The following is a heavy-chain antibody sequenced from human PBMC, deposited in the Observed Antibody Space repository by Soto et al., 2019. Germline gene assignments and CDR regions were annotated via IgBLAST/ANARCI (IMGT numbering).Heavy chain of an antibody. V-gene: IGHV1-46*03. Sequence: ASVKVSCQASGYTFTSNYMHWVRQAPAQRHKWMGIINPSGGSTSYAQKFQDRVTMTRDTSTSTVYMVLSSLRSEVTAVYYCAIVFAAAGTTLYYYGAENTLQHWGQGTLVTSPQ. CDR3: AIVFAAAGTTLYYYGAENTLQH. J-gene: IGHJ1*01. CDR1: GYTFTSNY. D-gene: IGHD6-13*01. CDR2: INPSGGST.